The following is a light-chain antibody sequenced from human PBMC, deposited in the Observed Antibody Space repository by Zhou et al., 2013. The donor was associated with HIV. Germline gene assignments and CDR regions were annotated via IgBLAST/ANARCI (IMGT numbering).Light chain of an antibody. Sequence: AIQMTQSPSSFSASTGDRVTLTCRASQNLYTNLAWYQQKPGKAPNLLVYGASILQSGVPSRFSANGSGTDFALTIDCLQSEDFATYYCQQYYDYPRTFGQGPSWKS. V-gene: IGKV1-8*01. J-gene: IGKJ1*01. CDR2: GAS. CDR3: QQYYDYPRT. CDR1: QNLYTN.